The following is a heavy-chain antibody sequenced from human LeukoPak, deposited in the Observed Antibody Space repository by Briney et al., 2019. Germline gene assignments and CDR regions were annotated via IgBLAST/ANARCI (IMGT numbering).Heavy chain of an antibody. J-gene: IGHJ3*02. CDR1: GGSISSGGYY. V-gene: IGHV4-61*08. D-gene: IGHD3-3*01. CDR2: IYYSGST. CDR3: ARVWSGYDVFDI. Sequence: SETLSLTCTVSGGSISSGGYYWSWIRQPPGKGLEWIGYIYYSGSTNYKPSLESRVTISVDASKNQFSLKLRSVTAADTAVYYCARVWSGYDVFDIWGQGTMVTVSS.